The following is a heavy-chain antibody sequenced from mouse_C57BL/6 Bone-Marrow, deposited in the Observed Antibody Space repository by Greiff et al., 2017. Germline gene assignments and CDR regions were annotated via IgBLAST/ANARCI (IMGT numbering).Heavy chain of an antibody. CDR2: IYPGDGSP. Sequence: VQLQQSGPELVKPGASVKLSCKASGYTFTSYDINWVKQRPGQGLEWIGGIYPGDGSPKYNAKFKGKATLTVDTSSSTAYMELHSLTSEDSAVYFCARLEFDGSSGDWYFDVWGRGTTVTVSS. CDR1: GYTFTSYD. D-gene: IGHD1-1*01. J-gene: IGHJ1*03. V-gene: IGHV1-85*01. CDR3: ARLEFDGSSGDWYFDV.